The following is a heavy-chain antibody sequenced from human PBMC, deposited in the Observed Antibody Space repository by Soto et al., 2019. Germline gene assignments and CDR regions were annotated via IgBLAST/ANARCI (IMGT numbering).Heavy chain of an antibody. CDR3: ARNLYSGSSNYYFLYGMDV. CDR2: IDPSDSYT. Sequence: LGESLKISCKGSGYSFTSYWISWVRQMPGKGLEWMGRIDPSDSYTNYSPSFQGHVTISADRSISTAYLQWSSLKASDAAMYYCARNLYSGSSNYYFLYGMDVWGQGTTVTVSS. D-gene: IGHD6-6*01. J-gene: IGHJ6*02. V-gene: IGHV5-10-1*01. CDR1: GYSFTSYW.